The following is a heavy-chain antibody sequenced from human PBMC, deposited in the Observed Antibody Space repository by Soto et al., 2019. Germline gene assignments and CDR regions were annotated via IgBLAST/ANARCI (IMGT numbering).Heavy chain of an antibody. CDR3: ARGLLVVVAATPGYYYGMDV. J-gene: IGHJ6*02. D-gene: IGHD2-15*01. CDR2: ISAYNGNT. CDR1: GYTFTSYG. V-gene: IGHV1-18*01. Sequence: ASVKVSCKASGYTFTSYGISWVRQAPGQGLEWMGWISAYNGNTNYAQKLQGRVTMTTDTSTSTAYMELRSLRSDDTAVYYCARGLLVVVAATPGYYYGMDVWGQGTTVTVSS.